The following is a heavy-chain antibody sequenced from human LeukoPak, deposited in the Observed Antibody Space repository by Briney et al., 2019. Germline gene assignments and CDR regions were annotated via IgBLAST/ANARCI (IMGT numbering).Heavy chain of an antibody. V-gene: IGHV4-59*01. CDR1: ADSITSYY. CDR2: IYYSGST. J-gene: IGHJ4*02. D-gene: IGHD3-22*01. Sequence: SETLSLTCTLSADSITSYYWSWIRQPPGKGLEWIAYIYYSGSTDYNPSLKSRVTISVDTSKNQFSLKLSSVTAADTAVYYCVRVGSYDSIGYYFDCWGQGTLVTVSS. CDR3: VRVGSYDSIGYYFDC.